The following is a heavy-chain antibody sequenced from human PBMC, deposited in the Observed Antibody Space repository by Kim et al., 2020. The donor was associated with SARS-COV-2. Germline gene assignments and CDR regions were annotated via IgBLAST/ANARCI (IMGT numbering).Heavy chain of an antibody. Sequence: SVKVSCKASGGTFSSYAISWVRQAPGQGLEWMGGIIPIFGTANYAQKFQGRVTITADESTSTAYMELSSLRSEDTAVYYCASGYCSGGSCYYLIYYGMDVWGQGTTVTVSS. CDR2: IIPIFGTA. CDR3: ASGYCSGGSCYYLIYYGMDV. D-gene: IGHD2-15*01. V-gene: IGHV1-69*13. CDR1: GGTFSSYA. J-gene: IGHJ6*02.